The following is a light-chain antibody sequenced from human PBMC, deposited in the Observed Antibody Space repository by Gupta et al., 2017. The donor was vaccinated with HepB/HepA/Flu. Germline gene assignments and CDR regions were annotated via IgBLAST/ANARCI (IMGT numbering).Light chain of an antibody. Sequence: IVLTQSPGTLSLSPGERATLSCRASESGTGSYLAWYQQKPGQAPRLLIYGVSSRATGIPDRFSGSGSGTDFTLTISGREPEDFALYYCQQYGSSRGLSFGGGTKVEIK. CDR3: QQYGSSRGLS. J-gene: IGKJ4*01. CDR1: ESGTGSY. CDR2: GVS. V-gene: IGKV3-20*01.